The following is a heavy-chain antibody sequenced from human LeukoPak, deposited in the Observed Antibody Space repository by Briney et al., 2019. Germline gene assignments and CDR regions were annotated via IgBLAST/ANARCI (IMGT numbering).Heavy chain of an antibody. CDR1: DFSISSGHY. CDR2: IYHSGST. D-gene: IGHD4-11*01. Sequence: KPSETLSLTCAVSDFSISSGHYWGWIRQPPGKGLEWIGSIYHSGSTYYNPSLKSRVPMSVDTSKNQFSLKLSSVTAADTAVYYCARHYSNYVHFDYWGQGTLVTVSS. CDR3: ARHYSNYVHFDY. V-gene: IGHV4-38-2*01. J-gene: IGHJ4*02.